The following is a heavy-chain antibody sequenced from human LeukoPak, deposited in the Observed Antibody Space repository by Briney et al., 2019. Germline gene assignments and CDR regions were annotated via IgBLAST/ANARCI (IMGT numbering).Heavy chain of an antibody. D-gene: IGHD6-6*01. Sequence: GASVKVSCKASGGTFSSYAISWVRQAPGQGLEWMGGIIPIFGTANYAQKFQGRVTITTDESTSTAYMELSSLRSEDTAVYYCASNNIAARQYYFDYWGQGTLVTVSS. CDR1: GGTFSSYA. J-gene: IGHJ4*02. CDR2: IIPIFGTA. V-gene: IGHV1-69*05. CDR3: ASNNIAARQYYFDY.